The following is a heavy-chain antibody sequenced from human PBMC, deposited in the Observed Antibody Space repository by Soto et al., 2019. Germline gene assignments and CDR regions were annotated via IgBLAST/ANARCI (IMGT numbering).Heavy chain of an antibody. CDR1: GGTFSSYA. CDR2: IIPIFGTA. J-gene: IGHJ6*02. Sequence: RASVKVSCKASGGTFSSYAISWVRQAPGQGLEWMGGIIPIFGTANYAQKFQGRVTITADESTSTAYMELSSLRSEDTAVYYCATLTRDYGGDYYYYGMDVWGQGTTVTVSS. CDR3: ATLTRDYGGDYYYYGMDV. D-gene: IGHD4-17*01. V-gene: IGHV1-69*13.